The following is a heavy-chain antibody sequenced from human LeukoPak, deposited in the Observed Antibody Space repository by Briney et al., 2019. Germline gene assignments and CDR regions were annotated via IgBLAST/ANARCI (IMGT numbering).Heavy chain of an antibody. CDR2: INSDGSSI. CDR3: AREGRVSGYDFDC. Sequence: PGGSLRLSCAASGFTFSSYWMHWVRQAPGKGRVWVSRINSDGSSINYADYVKGRFTISRDNANNTLYLQMNSLRVEDTAVYYCAREGRVSGYDFDCWGQGTLVTVSS. CDR1: GFTFSSYW. D-gene: IGHD5-12*01. J-gene: IGHJ4*02. V-gene: IGHV3-74*01.